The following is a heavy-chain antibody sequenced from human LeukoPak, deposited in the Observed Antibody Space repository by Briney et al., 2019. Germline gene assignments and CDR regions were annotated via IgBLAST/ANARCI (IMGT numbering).Heavy chain of an antibody. CDR3: AGGLGATTSEALDL. CDR1: GGSTNNYY. CDR2: IYPSGRS. J-gene: IGHJ3*01. V-gene: IGHV4-4*07. D-gene: IGHD1-26*01. Sequence: SSQTLSLTCTVSGGSTNNYYWSWIRQSAGKGLEWIGRIYPSGRSNYNPSLKSRVTMSVDTSKNQVSLKLTSVTAADTAVYYCAGGLGATTSEALDLWGQGTMVTVSS.